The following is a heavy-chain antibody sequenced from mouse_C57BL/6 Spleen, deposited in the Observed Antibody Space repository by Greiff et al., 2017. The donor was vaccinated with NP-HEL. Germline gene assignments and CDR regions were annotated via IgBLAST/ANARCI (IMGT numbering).Heavy chain of an antibody. J-gene: IGHJ1*03. CDR2: ISSGGSYT. V-gene: IGHV5-6*01. CDR3: ARYYGSGGYFDV. D-gene: IGHD1-1*01. Sequence: EVKVVESGGDLVKPGGSLKLSCAASGFTFSSYGMSWVRQTPDKRLEWVATISSGGSYTYYPDSVKGRFTISRDNAKNTLYLQMSSLKSEDTAMYYCARYYGSGGYFDVWGTGTTVTVSS. CDR1: GFTFSSYG.